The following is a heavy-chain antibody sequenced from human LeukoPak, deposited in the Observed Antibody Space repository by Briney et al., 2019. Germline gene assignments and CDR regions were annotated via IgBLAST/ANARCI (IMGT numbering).Heavy chain of an antibody. V-gene: IGHV1-24*01. CDR2: FYPEDGET. CDR1: GYTLTELS. D-gene: IGHD6-19*01. J-gene: IGHJ5*02. Sequence: ASVKVSCKVSGYTLTELSMHWVRQAPGKGLEWMGGFYPEDGETIYAQKFQGRVTMTEDTSTDTAYMELSSLRSEDTAVYYCSTLTQWLVRVNWFAPWGRGTLVTASS. CDR3: STLTQWLVRVNWFAP.